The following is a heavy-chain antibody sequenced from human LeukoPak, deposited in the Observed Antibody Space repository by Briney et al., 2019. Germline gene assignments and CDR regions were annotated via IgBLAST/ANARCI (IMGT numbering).Heavy chain of an antibody. D-gene: IGHD3-22*01. J-gene: IGHJ5*02. CDR2: ISGSCGTT. V-gene: IGHV3-48*04. CDR1: GFTFRGSN. CDR3: SRDYYDRTGQFYFPP. Sequence: PGGSLRLSCAASGFTFRGSNLNWVRQAPGKGLEWVSVISGSCGTTYYADSVKGRFTISSDNAKNSLYLQMNSLRADDTAVYYCSRDYYDRTGQFYFPPWGQRNLVT.